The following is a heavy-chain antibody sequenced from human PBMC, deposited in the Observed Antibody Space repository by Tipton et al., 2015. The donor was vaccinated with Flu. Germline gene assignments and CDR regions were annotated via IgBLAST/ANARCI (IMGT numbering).Heavy chain of an antibody. D-gene: IGHD4-17*01. CDR2: ISSSGSSI. J-gene: IGHJ3*02. V-gene: IGHV3-48*03. Sequence: SLRLSCAASGFTSSSYERNWVRQGPGKGLEWVSYISSSGSSIYYADSVKGRFTVSRDNAENSLYLQMSSLRVEDTAVYYCASRLRSGAFDIWGQGTMVTVSS. CDR1: GFTSSSYE. CDR3: ASRLRSGAFDI.